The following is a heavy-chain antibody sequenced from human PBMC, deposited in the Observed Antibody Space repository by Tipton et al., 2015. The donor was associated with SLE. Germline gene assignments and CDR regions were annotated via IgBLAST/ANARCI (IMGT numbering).Heavy chain of an antibody. J-gene: IGHJ6*04. CDR3: ARDLWQYSSCYLGFFHNVVV. D-gene: IGHD3-22*01. CDR1: GFTVSSNS. CDR2: IHFGGTT. Sequence: SLRLSCAASGFTVSSNSMSWVRQAPGKGLEWVSLIHFGGTTYYGDSVKGRFTISRDNSDTVYFQVNSLRPDDAAVYCCARDLWQYSSCYLGFFHNVVVWGRGTPVTVSS. V-gene: IGHV3-53*01.